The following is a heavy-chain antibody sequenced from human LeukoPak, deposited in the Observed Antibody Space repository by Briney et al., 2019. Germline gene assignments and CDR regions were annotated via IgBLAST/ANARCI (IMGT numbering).Heavy chain of an antibody. CDR3: ARVRFGQWLVLVDY. CDR2: ISSSGSTI. D-gene: IGHD6-19*01. V-gene: IGHV3-48*03. CDR1: GFTFSSYE. J-gene: IGHJ4*02. Sequence: GGSLRLSCAASGFTFSSYEMNWVRQAPGKGREWVSYISSSGSTIYYADSVKGRFTISRDNAKNSLYLQMNSLRAEDTAVYYCARVRFGQWLVLVDYWGQGTLVTVSS.